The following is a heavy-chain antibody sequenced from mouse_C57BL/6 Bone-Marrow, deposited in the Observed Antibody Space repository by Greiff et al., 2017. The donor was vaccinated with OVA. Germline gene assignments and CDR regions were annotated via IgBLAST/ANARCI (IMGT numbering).Heavy chain of an antibody. V-gene: IGHV5-12*01. D-gene: IGHD1-1*01. CDR3: ARQHYGSSHWYFDV. CDR1: GFTFSDYY. CDR2: ISNGGGST. Sequence: EVQVVESGGGLVQPGGSLKLSCAASGFTFSDYYMYWVRQTPEKRLEWVAYISNGGGSTYYPDTVKGRFTISRDNAKNTLYLQMSRLKSEDTAMYYCARQHYGSSHWYFDVWGTGTTVTVSS. J-gene: IGHJ1*03.